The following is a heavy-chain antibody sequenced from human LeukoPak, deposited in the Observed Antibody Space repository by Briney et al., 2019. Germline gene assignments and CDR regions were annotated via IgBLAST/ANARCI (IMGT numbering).Heavy chain of an antibody. CDR2: ISAYNGNT. CDR1: GGTFSSYA. D-gene: IGHD6-19*01. V-gene: IGHV1-18*01. J-gene: IGHJ4*02. CDR3: ARVAAEQWIDNFDY. Sequence: GASVKVSCKASGGTFSSYAISWVRQAPGQGLEWMGWISAYNGNTNYAQKLQGRVTMTTDTSTSTAYMELRSLRSDDTAVYYCARVAAEQWIDNFDYWGQGTLVTVSS.